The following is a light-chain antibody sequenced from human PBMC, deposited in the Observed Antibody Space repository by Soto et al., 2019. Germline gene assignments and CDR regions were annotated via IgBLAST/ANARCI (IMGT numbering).Light chain of an antibody. J-gene: IGKJ5*01. CDR2: AAS. V-gene: IGKV1-39*01. Sequence: DIQMTQSPSSLTASVGDRFAITGRESQSISSYLNWYPQTPGKAPKLXIYAASSLQSGVPSRFSCSGSGTDCTLTISSLQPEDFATYYCQQSYSTPITFGQGTRLEIK. CDR1: QSISSY. CDR3: QQSYSTPIT.